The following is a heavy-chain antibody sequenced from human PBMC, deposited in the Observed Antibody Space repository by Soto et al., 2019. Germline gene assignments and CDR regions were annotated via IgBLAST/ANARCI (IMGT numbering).Heavy chain of an antibody. CDR1: GFTFSTYG. CDR2: ISYDEKTK. J-gene: IGHJ4*02. Sequence: QVQLVESGGGVVQPGRSLRLSCAASGFTFSTYGMHWVRQAPGKGLEWVAVISYDEKTKYYADSVKARFTISRDNSKNTLFLQINRLRSEDTAVYYCAKGSQMAAVLDKWGQGTLVTVSS. D-gene: IGHD6-25*01. V-gene: IGHV3-30*18. CDR3: AKGSQMAAVLDK.